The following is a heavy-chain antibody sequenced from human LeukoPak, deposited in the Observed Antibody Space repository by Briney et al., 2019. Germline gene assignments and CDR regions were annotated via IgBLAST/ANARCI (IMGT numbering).Heavy chain of an antibody. CDR1: GFTFSSYA. CDR3: ARDQYYYDSSGYPSY. D-gene: IGHD3-22*01. V-gene: IGHV3-30*04. CDR2: ISYDGSNK. J-gene: IGHJ4*02. Sequence: GGSLRLSCAASGFTFSSYAMHWVRQAPGKGLEWVAVISYDGSNKYYADSVKGRFTISRDNSKNTLYPQMNSLRAEDTAVYYCARDQYYYDSSGYPSYWGQGTLVTVSS.